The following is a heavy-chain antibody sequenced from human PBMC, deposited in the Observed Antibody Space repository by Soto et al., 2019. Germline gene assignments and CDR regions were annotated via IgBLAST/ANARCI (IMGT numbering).Heavy chain of an antibody. CDR1: GFTFSSYW. V-gene: IGHV3-7*05. Sequence: GGSLRLSCAASGFTFSSYWMSWVRQAPGKGLEWVANIKQDGSEKYYVDSAKGRFTISRDNAKNSLYLQMNSLRAEDTAVYYCARDGHFDWLLHYYYYYGMDVWGQGTTVTV. CDR2: IKQDGSEK. D-gene: IGHD3-9*01. CDR3: ARDGHFDWLLHYYYYYGMDV. J-gene: IGHJ6*02.